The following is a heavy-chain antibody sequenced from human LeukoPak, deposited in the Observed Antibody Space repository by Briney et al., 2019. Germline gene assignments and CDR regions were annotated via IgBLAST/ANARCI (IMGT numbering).Heavy chain of an antibody. CDR2: INPKSGGT. Sequence: ASVKVSCKASGYTFTGYYLHWVRQAPGQGLEWMGWINPKSGGTKNAQKFQGRITMTRDTSISTAYMELSRLRFDDTAIYYCARVARGPSPNFDYWGQGTLVTVSS. CDR3: ARVARGPSPNFDY. V-gene: IGHV1-2*02. J-gene: IGHJ4*02. D-gene: IGHD3/OR15-3a*01. CDR1: GYTFTGYY.